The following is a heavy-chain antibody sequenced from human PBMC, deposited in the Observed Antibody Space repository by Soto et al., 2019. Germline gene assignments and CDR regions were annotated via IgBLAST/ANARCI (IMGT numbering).Heavy chain of an antibody. D-gene: IGHD6-13*01. J-gene: IGHJ6*02. V-gene: IGHV5-51*01. CDR2: IYPGDSDT. Sequence: EVQLVQSGAEVKKPGESLKISCKGSGYSFTSYWIGWVRQMPGKGLEWMGIIYPGDSDTRYSPSFQGQATISADKSISTAYLQWSSLEASDTAMYYCARGVRAPGYYYYYGMDVWGQGTTVTVSS. CDR3: ARGVRAPGYYYYYGMDV. CDR1: GYSFTSYW.